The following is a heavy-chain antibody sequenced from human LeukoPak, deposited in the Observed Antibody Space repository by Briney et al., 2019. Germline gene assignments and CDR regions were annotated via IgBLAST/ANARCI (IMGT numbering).Heavy chain of an antibody. V-gene: IGHV4-59*01. D-gene: IGHD3-22*01. Sequence: SETLSLTCTVSGGSISSYYWSWIRQPPGKGLEWIGYIYYSGSTNYNPSLKSRVTISVDTSKNQFPLKLSSVTAADTAVYYCARDRDYYDSSGPPTADYYMDVWGKGTTVTVSS. CDR3: ARDRDYYDSSGPPTADYYMDV. J-gene: IGHJ6*03. CDR2: IYYSGST. CDR1: GGSISSYY.